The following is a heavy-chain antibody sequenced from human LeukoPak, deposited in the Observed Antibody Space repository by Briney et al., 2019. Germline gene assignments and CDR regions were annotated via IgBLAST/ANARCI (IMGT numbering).Heavy chain of an antibody. CDR3: AKDPEIRSPGMDV. J-gene: IGHJ6*02. CDR1: GFTFSNYW. Sequence: GGSLRLSCAASGFTFSNYWMHWVRQAPGKGLVWVSGINSDGSSTSYADSVEGRFTISRDNAKNTLYLQMNSLRAEDTAVYYCAKDPEIRSPGMDVWGQGTTVTVSS. CDR2: INSDGSST. V-gene: IGHV3-74*01.